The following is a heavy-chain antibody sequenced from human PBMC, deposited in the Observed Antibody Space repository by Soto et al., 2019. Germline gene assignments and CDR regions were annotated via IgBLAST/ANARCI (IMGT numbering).Heavy chain of an antibody. CDR1: GFTSDDYA. CDR2: ISWNSGII. D-gene: IGHD3-22*01. Sequence: EVQLVESGGGLVQPGRSLRLSCAASGFTSDDYAMHCVRPAPGNGLEWVSGISWNSGIIGYADSVKGRFTISRDNDKNTLYLQMNSLSAEDTGLYYCEKDIVYYYDSSGLDYWGQGTLVTVSS. CDR3: EKDIVYYYDSSGLDY. V-gene: IGHV3-9*02. J-gene: IGHJ4*02.